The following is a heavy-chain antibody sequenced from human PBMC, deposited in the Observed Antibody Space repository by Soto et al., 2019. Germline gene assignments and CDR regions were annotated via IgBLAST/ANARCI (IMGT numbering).Heavy chain of an antibody. J-gene: IGHJ6*02. V-gene: IGHV3-48*02. CDR3: ARVPSSGSYRSYSYFGMDV. CDR2: ISSTGSTI. D-gene: IGHD1-26*01. Sequence: EVQLVESGGGLVQPGGSLRVSCAASGFTLRTYNLNWVRQAPGRGLEWISYISSTGSTIYYADSVKGRFTVSRDNAKNSLSLQMNSLRDEDTAVYYCARVPSSGSYRSYSYFGMDVWGPGTTVTVSS. CDR1: GFTLRTYN.